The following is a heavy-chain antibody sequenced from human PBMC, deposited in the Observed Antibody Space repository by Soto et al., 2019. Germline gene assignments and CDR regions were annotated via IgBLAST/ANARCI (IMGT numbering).Heavy chain of an antibody. CDR1: GFTFSSYA. Sequence: VQLLKSGGALFQSGGSLRLSCAASGFTFSSYAIYWVRQAPGKGLEWVSTISNDGDRYYADSVEGRFTISRDNSKDTLYLQMNSLRAEDTAVYYCAKPKYRGVVLNVWGQGTTVTVSS. V-gene: IGHV3-23*01. CDR2: ISNDGDR. J-gene: IGHJ6*02. CDR3: AKPKYRGVVLNV. D-gene: IGHD3-10*01.